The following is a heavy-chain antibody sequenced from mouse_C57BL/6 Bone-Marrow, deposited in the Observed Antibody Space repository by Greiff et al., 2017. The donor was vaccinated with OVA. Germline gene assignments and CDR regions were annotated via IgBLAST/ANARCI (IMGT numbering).Heavy chain of an antibody. CDR3: ARWDGYWYFDV. J-gene: IGHJ1*03. CDR2: IYPSDSET. D-gene: IGHD2-3*01. V-gene: IGHV1-61*01. CDR1: GYTFTSYW. Sequence: QVQLKQPGAELVRPGSSVKLSCKASGYTFTSYWMDWVKQRPGQGLEWIGNIYPSDSETHYNQKFKDEATLTVDKSSSTAYMQLSSLTSEDSAVYYCARWDGYWYFDVWGTGTTVTVSS.